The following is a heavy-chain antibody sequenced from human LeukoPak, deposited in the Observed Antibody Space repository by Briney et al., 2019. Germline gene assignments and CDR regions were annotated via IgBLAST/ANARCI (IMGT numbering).Heavy chain of an antibody. CDR2: IYGSGST. CDR3: ASSVTKSDWYFDL. V-gene: IGHV4-61*02. J-gene: IGHJ2*01. Sequence: SETLSLTCTVSGCSISSSSYYWSWIRQPAGKGLEWIGRIYGSGSTNYTPSLKSRITIAVDTSKNQFSMNLSSVTAADTAVYSCASSVTKSDWYFDLWGRGTLVTVSS. CDR1: GCSISSSSYY. D-gene: IGHD4-17*01.